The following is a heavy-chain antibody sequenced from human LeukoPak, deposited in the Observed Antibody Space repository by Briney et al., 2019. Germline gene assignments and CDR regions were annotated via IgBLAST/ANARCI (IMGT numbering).Heavy chain of an antibody. D-gene: IGHD3-16*01. CDR1: GGSFSGYY. CDR3: AREDFGAFDI. V-gene: IGHV4-34*01. CDR2: INHSGST. J-gene: IGHJ3*02. Sequence: SETLSLTCAVYGGSFSGYYWSWIRQPPGKGLEWIGEINHSGSTNYSPSLKSRVTISVDTSKNQFSLKLSSVTAADTAVYYCAREDFGAFDIWGQGTMVAVSS.